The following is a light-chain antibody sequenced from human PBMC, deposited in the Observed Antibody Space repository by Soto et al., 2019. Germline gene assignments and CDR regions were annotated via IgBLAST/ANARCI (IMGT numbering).Light chain of an antibody. CDR3: QYYGSSPWT. CDR2: SAS. J-gene: IGKJ1*01. V-gene: IGKV3-20*01. Sequence: EIVMTQSPATLSVSPGGIATLSCRASQSISDTLAWYQQKPGQAPRLLIYSASRGATGFPARFSGSGSGTDFTLTISRLEPEDFAVYYCQYYGSSPWTFGQGTKVDIK. CDR1: QSISDT.